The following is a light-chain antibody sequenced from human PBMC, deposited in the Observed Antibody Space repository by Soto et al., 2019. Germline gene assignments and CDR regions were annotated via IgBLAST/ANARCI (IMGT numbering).Light chain of an antibody. CDR2: GAS. CDR1: QSVSSIY. J-gene: IGKJ4*01. CDR3: QQYGSSALT. Sequence: EIVLTQSPGTLSLSPGERATLSCRASQSVSSIYLAWYQQKPGLAPRLLIYGASSRPTGIPDRFSGSGSGTDFTLTISRLEPEDFAVYYCQQYGSSALTFGGGTKEEIK. V-gene: IGKV3-20*01.